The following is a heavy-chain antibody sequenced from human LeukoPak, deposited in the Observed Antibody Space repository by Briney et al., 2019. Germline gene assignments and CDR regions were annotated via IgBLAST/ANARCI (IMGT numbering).Heavy chain of an antibody. Sequence: PSETLSLTCAIYGGSFSGYYWSWIRQPPGKGLEWIGEINHSGSTNYNPSLKSRVTISVDTSKNQFSLKLSSVTAADTAVYYCARDEYDSYYYYYYMDVWGKGTTVTVSS. CDR3: ARDEYDSYYYYYYMDV. CDR1: GGSFSGYY. CDR2: INHSGST. D-gene: IGHD1-1*01. V-gene: IGHV4-34*01. J-gene: IGHJ6*03.